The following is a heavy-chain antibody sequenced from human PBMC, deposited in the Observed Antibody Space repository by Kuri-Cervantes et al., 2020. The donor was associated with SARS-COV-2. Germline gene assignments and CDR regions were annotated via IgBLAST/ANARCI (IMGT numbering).Heavy chain of an antibody. J-gene: IGHJ6*02. CDR3: ARRVPPWYDFWSGYYGMDV. Sequence: SETLSLTCTVSGGSISSGSFYWGWIRQPPGKGLEWIGNVYYNGITYYNPSLESRVSVSVGTSKNQFSLKLNSVTAADTAVYYCARRVPPWYDFWSGYYGMDVWGQGTTVTVSS. CDR1: GGSISSGSFY. D-gene: IGHD3-3*01. V-gene: IGHV4-39*01. CDR2: VYYNGIT.